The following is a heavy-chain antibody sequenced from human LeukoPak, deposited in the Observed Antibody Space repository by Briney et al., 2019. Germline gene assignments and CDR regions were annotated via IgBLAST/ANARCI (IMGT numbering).Heavy chain of an antibody. V-gene: IGHV1-18*01. D-gene: IGHD6-19*01. Sequence: ASVKVSCKASGYRFDYFGISWVRQAPGRGLEWMGWIGVYNGHTKYAENLQGRVTLTTDTTTSTAYMELSSLRFDDTAVYYCARNKDTGAGAGTFDNWGQGTLVTVSS. J-gene: IGHJ4*02. CDR3: ARNKDTGAGAGTFDN. CDR1: GYRFDYFG. CDR2: IGVYNGHT.